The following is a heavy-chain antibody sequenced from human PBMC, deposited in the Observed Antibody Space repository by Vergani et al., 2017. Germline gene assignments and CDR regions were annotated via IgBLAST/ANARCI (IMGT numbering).Heavy chain of an antibody. CDR3: ARGDYGILTCYRY. D-gene: IGHD3-9*01. CDR1: GYTFSNYY. Sequence: QVQVVLSGAEVKKSGASVKVSCKTSGYTFSNYYMHWVRQASGQGLEWMGIINPSGGHTNYAQKFQGRVTMTRDTSTSTVYMELSSLRSEDTDIYYCARGDYGILTCYRYWVQGTLVTVSA. V-gene: IGHV1-46*03. CDR2: INPSGGHT. J-gene: IGHJ4*02.